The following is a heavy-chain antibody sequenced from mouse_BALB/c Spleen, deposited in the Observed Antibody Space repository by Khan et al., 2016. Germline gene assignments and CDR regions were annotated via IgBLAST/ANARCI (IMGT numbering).Heavy chain of an antibody. J-gene: IGHJ3*01. Sequence: EVELVESGGGLVQPGGSLKLSCAASGFTFSSYTMSWVRQTPEKRLEWVAYISNGGGSTYYPDTVKGRFTISRDNAKNTLYLQMSSLKSEDTAMYYCARRDYRYDGFAYWGQGTLVTVSA. V-gene: IGHV5-12-2*01. CDR1: GFTFSSYT. CDR2: ISNGGGST. D-gene: IGHD2-14*01. CDR3: ARRDYRYDGFAY.